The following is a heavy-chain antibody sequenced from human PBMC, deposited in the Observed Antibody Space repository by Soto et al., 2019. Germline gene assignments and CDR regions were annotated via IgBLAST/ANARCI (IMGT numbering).Heavy chain of an antibody. D-gene: IGHD2-21*01. J-gene: IGHJ4*02. CDR3: AKEERTAYCGGDCYRAPNFDY. V-gene: IGHV3-30*18. CDR2: ISYDGSNK. CDR1: GFTFSSYG. Sequence: GGSLRLSCAASGFTFSSYGMHWVRQAPGKGLEWVAVISYDGSNKYYADSVKGRFTISRDNSKNTLYLQMNSLRAEDTAVYYCAKEERTAYCGGDCYRAPNFDYWGQGTLVIVSS.